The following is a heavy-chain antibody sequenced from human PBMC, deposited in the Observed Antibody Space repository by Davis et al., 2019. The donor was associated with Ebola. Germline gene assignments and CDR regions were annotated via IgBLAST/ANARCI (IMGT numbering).Heavy chain of an antibody. CDR2: IYSGGST. Sequence: GESLKISCTASGFNFGEYALTWVRQTPRKGLEWVSVIYSGGSTYYADSVKGRFTISRHNSKNTLYLQMNSLRAEDTAVYYCARASHYYYGMDVWGQGTTVTVSS. J-gene: IGHJ6*02. CDR3: ARASHYYYGMDV. CDR1: GFNFGEYA. V-gene: IGHV3-53*04.